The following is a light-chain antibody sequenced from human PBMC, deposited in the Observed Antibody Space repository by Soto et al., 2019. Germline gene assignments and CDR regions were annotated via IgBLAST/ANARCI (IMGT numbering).Light chain of an antibody. CDR1: SRDVGGYKY. J-gene: IGLJ3*02. CDR3: TSYTSSSTWV. Sequence: QSVLTQPASVSGSPGQSITISCTGTSRDVGGYKYVSWYQHHPGKAPKRMIYEVSYRPSGVSNRFCGSKSGNTASLTISGLQAEDEADYFCTSYTSSSTWVFGGGTKLTVL. CDR2: EVS. V-gene: IGLV2-14*01.